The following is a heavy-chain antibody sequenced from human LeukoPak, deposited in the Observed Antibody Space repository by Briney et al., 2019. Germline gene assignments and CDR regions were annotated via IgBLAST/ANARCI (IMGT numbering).Heavy chain of an antibody. CDR2: INHSGST. D-gene: IGHD3-22*01. CDR1: GGSFSGYY. V-gene: IGHV4-34*01. J-gene: IGHJ4*02. CDR3: ARASVVVTADY. Sequence: SETLSLTCAVYGGSFSGYYWSWIRQPPGKGLEWIREINHSGSTNYNPSLKSRVTISVDTSKNQFSLKLSSVTAADTAVYYCARASVVVTADYWGQGTLVTVSS.